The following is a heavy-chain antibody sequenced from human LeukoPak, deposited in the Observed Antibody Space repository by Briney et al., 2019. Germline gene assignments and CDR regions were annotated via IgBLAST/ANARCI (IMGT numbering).Heavy chain of an antibody. D-gene: IGHD4-11*01. J-gene: IGHJ4*02. CDR3: TTGGSNYAENDY. CDR2: IKSKTDGGTT. V-gene: IGHV3-15*01. CDR1: GFTFSSYG. Sequence: PGGTLRLSCAASGFTFSSYGMSWVRQAPGKGLEWVGRIKSKTDGGTTDYAAPVKGRFTISRDDSKNTLYLQMNSLKTEDTAVYYCTTGGSNYAENDYWGQGTLVTVSS.